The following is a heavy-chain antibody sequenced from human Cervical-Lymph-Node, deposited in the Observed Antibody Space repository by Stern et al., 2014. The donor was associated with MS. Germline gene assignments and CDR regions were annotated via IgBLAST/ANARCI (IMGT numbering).Heavy chain of an antibody. V-gene: IGHV1-8*01. CDR2: MDPKRGNT. J-gene: IGHJ6*02. CDR1: GYTFSSYN. CDR3: ARGHCSSDNCFDYYGLDV. D-gene: IGHD2-2*01. Sequence: MQLVESGAEVKKPGASVRVSCKASGYTFSSYNSHWVRQAPGLGLEWMGWMDPKRGNTGSEQKFQGRVTLTTTTSTKTAYMELSSLRPEDTAVYYCARGHCSSDNCFDYYGLDVWGQGTAVSVSS.